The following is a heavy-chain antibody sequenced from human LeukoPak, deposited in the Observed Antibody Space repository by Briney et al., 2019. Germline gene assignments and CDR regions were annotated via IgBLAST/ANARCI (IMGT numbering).Heavy chain of an antibody. D-gene: IGHD4-17*01. V-gene: IGHV4-59*05. CDR1: GGSISSYY. J-gene: IGHJ4*02. CDR2: IYYSGGT. CDR3: ARHPYGDLSYFDY. Sequence: SETLSLTCTVSGGSISSYYWSWIRQPPGKGLEWIGSIYYSGGTYYNPSLKSRVTISVDTSKNQFSLKLSSVTAADTAVYYCARHPYGDLSYFDYWGQGTLVTVSS.